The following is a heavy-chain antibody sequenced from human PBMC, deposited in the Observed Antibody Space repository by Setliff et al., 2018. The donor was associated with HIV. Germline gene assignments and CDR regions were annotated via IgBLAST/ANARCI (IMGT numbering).Heavy chain of an antibody. Sequence: SETLSLTCTVSGDSISSRFHWGWIRQPPGKGLEWIAIAHSSGNTYYNPSLKSRVTISVDTSKNQFSLKLSSVTAADTAVYYCARVPAAAGIWFDPWGQGTLVTVSS. D-gene: IGHD6-13*01. CDR3: ARVPAAAGIWFDP. V-gene: IGHV4-39*07. CDR1: GDSISSRFH. J-gene: IGHJ5*02. CDR2: AHSSGNT.